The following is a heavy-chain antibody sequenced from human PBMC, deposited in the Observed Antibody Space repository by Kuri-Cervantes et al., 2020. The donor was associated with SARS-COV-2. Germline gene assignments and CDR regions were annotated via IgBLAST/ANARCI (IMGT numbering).Heavy chain of an antibody. V-gene: IGHV1-8*03. Sequence: ASVKVSCKASGYTFTSYDINWVRQATGQGLEWMGWMNPNSSNTGYAQKFQGRVTITADKSTSTAYMELSSLRSEDTAVYYCARSYSNYVGYYYYYMDVWGKGTTVTVSS. CDR3: ARSYSNYVGYYYYYMDV. CDR1: GYTFTSYD. D-gene: IGHD4-11*01. CDR2: MNPNSSNT. J-gene: IGHJ6*03.